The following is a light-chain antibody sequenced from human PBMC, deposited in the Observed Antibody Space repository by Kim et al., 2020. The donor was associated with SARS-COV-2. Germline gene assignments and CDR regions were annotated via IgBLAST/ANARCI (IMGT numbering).Light chain of an antibody. J-gene: IGKJ2*01. CDR2: AAS. CDR1: QAIRNH. V-gene: IGKV1-17*02. CDR3: LQYHTFPRT. Sequence: DIQMTQSPSSLSTSVGDRVTMTCRASQAIRNHLSWFQQKPGQAPERLVYAASSLQSGVPSRFSGSGSGTEFTLTISNLQSEDSATYYWLQYHTFPRTFGQGTKLEI.